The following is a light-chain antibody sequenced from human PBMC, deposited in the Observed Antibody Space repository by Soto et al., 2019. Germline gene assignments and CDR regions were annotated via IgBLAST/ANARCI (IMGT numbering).Light chain of an antibody. J-gene: IGLJ2*01. Sequence: QSALTQPASVSGSPGQSIPISCTGTTSNIGSYILVSWYQQHPGKAPKLLIYEASTRPSGVSNRFSGSKSGNTASLTISGLQAEDEADYYCCSYAGSSTYVFGGGTKLTVL. CDR3: CSYAGSSTYV. CDR2: EAS. V-gene: IGLV2-23*01. CDR1: TSNIGSYIL.